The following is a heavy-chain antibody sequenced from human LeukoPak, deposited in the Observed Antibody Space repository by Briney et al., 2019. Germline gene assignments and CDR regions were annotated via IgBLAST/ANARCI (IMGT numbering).Heavy chain of an antibody. CDR1: GGSFSGYY. CDR3: ASQYYGDRPGPYYYMDV. D-gene: IGHD4-17*01. V-gene: IGHV4-34*01. Sequence: SQTLSLTCAVYGGSFSGYYWSWIRQPPGKGLEWIGEINHSGSTNYSPSLKSRVTISVDTSKNQFSLKLSSVTAADTAVYYCASQYYGDRPGPYYYMDVWGKGTTVTISS. CDR2: INHSGST. J-gene: IGHJ6*03.